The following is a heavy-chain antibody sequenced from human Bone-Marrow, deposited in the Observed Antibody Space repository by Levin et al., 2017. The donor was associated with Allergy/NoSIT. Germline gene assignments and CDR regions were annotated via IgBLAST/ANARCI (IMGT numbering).Heavy chain of an antibody. CDR2: IYYRGST. V-gene: IGHV4-30-2*06. CDR3: ARVGWLRLKGDYFDL. D-gene: IGHD3/OR15-3a*01. CDR1: GGSISNAGYS. J-gene: IGHJ4*02. Sequence: SETLSLTCAVSGGSISNAGYSWSWIRQSPGTGLEWIGNIYYRGSTSYNPSLQSRVTMSVDTSKNQFSLNVTSVTAADTAVYYCARVGWLRLKGDYFDLWGQGTLVRISS.